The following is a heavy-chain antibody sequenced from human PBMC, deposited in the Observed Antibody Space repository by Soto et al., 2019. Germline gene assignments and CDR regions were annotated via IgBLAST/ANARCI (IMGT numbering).Heavy chain of an antibody. CDR1: GFTFSSYW. D-gene: IGHD6-19*01. J-gene: IGHJ3*02. Sequence: PGGSLRLSCAASGFTFSSYWMHWVHQAPGKGLVWVSRIDTYGSATKYADSVRGRFTISRDNAKNTMSLQMNSLRAEDTAVYYCARVLKSSGWDNDVFDIWGQGTMVTVS. V-gene: IGHV3-74*03. CDR3: ARVLKSSGWDNDVFDI. CDR2: IDTYGSAT.